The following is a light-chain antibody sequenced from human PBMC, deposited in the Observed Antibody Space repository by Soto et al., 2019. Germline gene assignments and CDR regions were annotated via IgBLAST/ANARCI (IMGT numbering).Light chain of an antibody. CDR3: QHYGAAPIT. Sequence: EIVLTQSPGTVSLTPGERATLSCRASQSVGGNVAWYQQIPGQPPKLLIFGASSRATGIADKLSGSGSGTDFTLTISRLEPADFALYYCQHYGAAPITFGQGTRLEIK. CDR1: QSVGGN. J-gene: IGKJ5*01. V-gene: IGKV3-20*01. CDR2: GAS.